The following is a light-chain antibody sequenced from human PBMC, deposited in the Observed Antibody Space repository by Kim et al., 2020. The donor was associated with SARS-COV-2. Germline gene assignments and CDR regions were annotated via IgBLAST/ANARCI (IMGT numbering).Light chain of an antibody. CDR3: NQDSDLIT. Sequence: DIRMTQSPSSLSASVGDRVTITCQASQDMSAYLNWYQQRPGKAPKLLIYDASRLQIGVPSRFSGSGSGRRFTFTISNLQPEDFATYDCNQDSDLITFGGGTKVDIK. J-gene: IGKJ4*01. CDR1: QDMSAY. CDR2: DAS. V-gene: IGKV1-33*01.